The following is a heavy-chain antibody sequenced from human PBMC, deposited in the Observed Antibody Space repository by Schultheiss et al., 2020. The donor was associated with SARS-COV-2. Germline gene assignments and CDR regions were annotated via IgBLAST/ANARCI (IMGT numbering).Heavy chain of an antibody. CDR2: ISAYNGNT. CDR3: ARERARGYYYGMDV. CDR1: GYTFTGYY. Sequence: ASVKVSCKASGYTFTGYYMHWVRQAPGQGLEWMGWISAYNGNTNYAQKFQGRVTITADESTSTAYMELSSLRSEDTAVYYCARERARGYYYGMDVWGQGTTVTVSS. J-gene: IGHJ6*02. V-gene: IGHV1-18*04.